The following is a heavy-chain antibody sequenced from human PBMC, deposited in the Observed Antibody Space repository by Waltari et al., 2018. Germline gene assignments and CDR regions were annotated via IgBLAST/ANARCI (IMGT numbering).Heavy chain of an antibody. J-gene: IGHJ1*01. CDR1: GFTFSSYA. CDR3: AKDGGDLPDYYDSSGYPH. Sequence: EVQLLESGGGLVQPGGSLRLSCAASGFTFSSYAMSWVRQAPGTGLEWVSAISGSGGSTYYADSVKGRFTISRDDSKNTLYLQMNSLRAEDTAVYYCAKDGGDLPDYYDSSGYPHWGQGTLVIVSA. V-gene: IGHV3-23*01. CDR2: ISGSGGST. D-gene: IGHD3-22*01.